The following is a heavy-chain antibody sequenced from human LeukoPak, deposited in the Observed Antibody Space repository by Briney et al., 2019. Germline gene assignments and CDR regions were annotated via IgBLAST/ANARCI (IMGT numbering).Heavy chain of an antibody. CDR3: ARESPMDTAMVDFDY. J-gene: IGHJ4*02. CDR1: GYTFTSYA. V-gene: IGHV7-4-1*02. CDR2: INTNTGNP. D-gene: IGHD5-18*01. Sequence: ASVKVSCKASGYTFTSYAMNWVRQAPGQGLEWMGWINTNTGNPTYAQGFTGRFVFSLDTSVSTAYLQISSLKAEDTAVYYCARESPMDTAMVDFDYWGQGTLVTVSS.